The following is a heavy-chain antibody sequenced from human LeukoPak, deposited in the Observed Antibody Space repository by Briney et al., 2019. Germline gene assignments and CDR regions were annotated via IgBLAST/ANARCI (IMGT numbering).Heavy chain of an antibody. Sequence: SETLSLTCTVSGGSISNSSYYWGWIRQPPGKGLECIGTIYYTGNTNYNPSLKSRVSISVDTSNNHSSLTLSSVTAADTAVYYCARVEDSGYDYRGWFDPWGQGTLVTVSS. CDR3: ARVEDSGYDYRGWFDP. J-gene: IGHJ5*02. CDR1: GGSISNSSYY. D-gene: IGHD5-12*01. CDR2: IYYTGNT. V-gene: IGHV4-39*07.